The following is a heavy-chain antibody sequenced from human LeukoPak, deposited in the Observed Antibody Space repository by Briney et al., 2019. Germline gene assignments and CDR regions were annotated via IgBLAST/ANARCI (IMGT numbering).Heavy chain of an antibody. J-gene: IGHJ4*02. V-gene: IGHV1-18*01. Sequence: ASVKVSCKASGYTFTYHGFSWVRQAPGQGLEWMGWISSYNGNTNYLEKFQGRLTMTTDTSTSTTYMELRSLTSDDTAVYNCARDRASAGTGGAYWGQGSLVTVSS. CDR1: GYTFTYHG. D-gene: IGHD6-13*01. CDR2: ISSYNGNT. CDR3: ARDRASAGTGGAY.